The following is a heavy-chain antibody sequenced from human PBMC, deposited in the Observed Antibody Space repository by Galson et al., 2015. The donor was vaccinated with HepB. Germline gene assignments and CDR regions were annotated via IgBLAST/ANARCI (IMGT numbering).Heavy chain of an antibody. V-gene: IGHV2-70*01. J-gene: IGHJ6*02. CDR3: ARLLGASYYHGMDV. Sequence: PALVKPTQTLTLTCTFPVLSLSTSGVRVSWIRQPPGKALEWLAPIAWGDDKYYSTSLKTRLTISKDTAKNQVVLTMTYMDPVDTATYYCARLLGASYYHGMDVWGQGTTVTVSS. D-gene: IGHD1-26*01. CDR1: VLSLSTSGVR. CDR2: IAWGDDK.